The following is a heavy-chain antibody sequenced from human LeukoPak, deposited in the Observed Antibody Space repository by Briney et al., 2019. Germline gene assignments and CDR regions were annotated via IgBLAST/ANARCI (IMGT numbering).Heavy chain of an antibody. Sequence: GASAKASCKASGYTFTSYGISWVRQAPGQGLEWMGWISAYNGNTNYAQKLQGRVTMTTDTSTSAAYMELRSLRSDDTAVYYCARHTLYGSGSYYVYYFDYWGQGTLVTVSS. J-gene: IGHJ4*02. CDR1: GYTFTSYG. V-gene: IGHV1-18*01. D-gene: IGHD3-10*01. CDR3: ARHTLYGSGSYYVYYFDY. CDR2: ISAYNGNT.